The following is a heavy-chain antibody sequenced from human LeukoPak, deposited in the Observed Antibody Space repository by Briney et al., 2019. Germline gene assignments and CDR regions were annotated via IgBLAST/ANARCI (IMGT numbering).Heavy chain of an antibody. CDR2: INSDGSST. CDR3: AKDLLQTFFFDSSGYYSDAFGM. D-gene: IGHD3-22*01. V-gene: IGHV3-74*01. CDR1: GFTFSNYW. J-gene: IGHJ3*02. Sequence: GGSLRLSCAASGFTFSNYWMHWVRQAPGKGLVWVSRINSDGSSTNYADSVKGRFTISRDNAKNTLSLHMNTLRAEDTAVYYCAKDLLQTFFFDSSGYYSDAFGMWGQGTMVTVSP.